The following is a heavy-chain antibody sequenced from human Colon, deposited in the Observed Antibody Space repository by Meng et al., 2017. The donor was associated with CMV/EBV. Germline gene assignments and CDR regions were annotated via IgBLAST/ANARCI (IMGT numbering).Heavy chain of an antibody. CDR3: AAGRYYDFWSGYYEDY. J-gene: IGHJ4*02. D-gene: IGHD3-3*01. Sequence: SVKVSCKASAFTFTSSAVQWVRQARGQRLEWIGWIVVGSGNTNYAQKFQESVTITRDMSTSTAYMELSSLRSEDTAVYYCAAGRYYDFWSGYYEDYWGQGTLVTVSS. CDR1: AFTFTSSA. V-gene: IGHV1-58*01. CDR2: IVVGSGNT.